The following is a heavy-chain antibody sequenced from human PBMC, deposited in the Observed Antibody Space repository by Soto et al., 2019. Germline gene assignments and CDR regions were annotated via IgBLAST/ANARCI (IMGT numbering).Heavy chain of an antibody. CDR3: ATGLLGYCSGGSCYSES. J-gene: IGHJ4*02. D-gene: IGHD2-15*01. CDR2: ISGDNGNT. V-gene: IGHV1-18*01. CDR1: AYTFTNYA. Sequence: QVQLVQSGAEVKKPGASVRVSCQTSAYTFTNYAVSWVRQAPGQGLEWMGWISGDNGNTIYAQKFQGRVTMTTDTSTRKSYMELRSLRSDDTAVYYYATGLLGYCSGGSCYSESWGQGTLVTVSS.